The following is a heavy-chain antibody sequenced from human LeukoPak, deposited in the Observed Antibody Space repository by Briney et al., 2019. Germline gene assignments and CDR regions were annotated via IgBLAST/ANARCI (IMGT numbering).Heavy chain of an antibody. J-gene: IGHJ5*02. V-gene: IGHV4-59*01. CDR2: IYYTGST. D-gene: IGHD6-13*01. Sequence: PSETLSLTCTVSGGSINSYYWSWIRQPPGKGLEWIGYIYYTGSTNYNPSLKSRVTLSVDTSKNQFSLKLSSVTAADTAVYYCARGAAAAFDPWGQGTLVTVSS. CDR1: GGSINSYY. CDR3: ARGAAAAFDP.